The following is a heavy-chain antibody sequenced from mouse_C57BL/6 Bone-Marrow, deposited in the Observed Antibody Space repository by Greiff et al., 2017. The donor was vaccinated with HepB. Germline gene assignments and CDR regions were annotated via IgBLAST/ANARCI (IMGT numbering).Heavy chain of an antibody. CDR2: IHPNSGST. V-gene: IGHV1-64*01. D-gene: IGHD1-1*01. J-gene: IGHJ1*03. CDR3: ARREITRYRYFDV. CDR1: GYTFTSYW. Sequence: QVQLQQPGAELVKPGASVKLSCKASGYTFTSYWMHWVKQRPGQGLEWIGMIHPNSGSTNYNEKFKSKATLTVDKSSSTAYMQLSSLTSEDSAVYYCARREITRYRYFDVWGTGTTVTVSS.